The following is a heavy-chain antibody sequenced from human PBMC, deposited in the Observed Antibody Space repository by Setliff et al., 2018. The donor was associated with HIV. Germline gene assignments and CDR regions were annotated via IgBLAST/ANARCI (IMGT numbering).Heavy chain of an antibody. D-gene: IGHD6-6*01. CDR1: GGSISSGSYY. V-gene: IGHV4-61*09. CDR3: ARDLLGSSSLVDY. J-gene: IGHJ4*02. CDR2: IHTSGSS. Sequence: SETLSLTCTVSGGSISSGSYYWSWIRQPAGKGLEWIGHIHTSGSSSYNPSLKSRVIISLDTSKNQISLKLNSVTAAATAVYYCARDLLGSSSLVDYWGQGTLVTVSS.